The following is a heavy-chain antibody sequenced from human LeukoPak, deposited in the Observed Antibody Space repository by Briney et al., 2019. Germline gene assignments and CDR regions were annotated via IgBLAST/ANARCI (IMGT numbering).Heavy chain of an antibody. Sequence: GASVKVSCKASGYTFTSYYMHWVRQAPGQGLEWMGIINPSGGSTSYAQKFQGRVTMTRDTSTSTVYMELSRLRSDDTAVYYCARVLWIRLGELSPIGYWGQGTLVTVSS. V-gene: IGHV1-46*01. CDR1: GYTFTSYY. CDR3: ARVLWIRLGELSPIGY. D-gene: IGHD3-16*02. CDR2: INPSGGST. J-gene: IGHJ4*02.